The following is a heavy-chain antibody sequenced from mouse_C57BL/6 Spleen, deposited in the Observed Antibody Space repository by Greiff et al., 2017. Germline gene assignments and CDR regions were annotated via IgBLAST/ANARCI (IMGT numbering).Heavy chain of an antibody. D-gene: IGHD1-1*01. CDR2: ISNLAYSI. Sequence: DVKLVESGGGLVQPGGSLKLSCAASGFTFSDYGMAWVRQAPRKGPEWVAFISNLAYSIYYADTVTGRFTISRENAKNTLYLEMSSLRSEDTAMYYCARGGLLRERYFDVWGTGTTVTVSS. CDR3: ARGGLLRERYFDV. CDR1: GFTFSDYG. J-gene: IGHJ1*03. V-gene: IGHV5-15*01.